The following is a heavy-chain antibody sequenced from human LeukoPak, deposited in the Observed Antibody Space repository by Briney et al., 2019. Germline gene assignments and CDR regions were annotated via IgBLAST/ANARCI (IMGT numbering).Heavy chain of an antibody. CDR3: ARDAGYYGSGSQIDY. V-gene: IGHV3-21*01. D-gene: IGHD3-10*01. CDR2: ISSSSSYI. CDR1: GFTFSSYS. J-gene: IGHJ4*02. Sequence: GGSLRLSCAASGFTFSSYSMNWVRQAPGKGLEWVSSISSSSSYIYYADSVKGRFTIPRDDAKNSLYLQMNSLRAEDTAVYYCARDAGYYGSGSQIDYWGQGTLVTVSS.